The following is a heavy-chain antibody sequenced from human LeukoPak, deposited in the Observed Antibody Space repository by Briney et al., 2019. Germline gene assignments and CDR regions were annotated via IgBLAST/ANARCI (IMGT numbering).Heavy chain of an antibody. J-gene: IGHJ3*02. CDR3: ARAPGNDAFDI. D-gene: IGHD7-27*01. Sequence: ASVKVSCTASGGTFSNYAISWVRQAPGQGLEWMGRIIPILGVANYAQKFQGRVSITADKSTGTAYMELSSLRSEDTAVYFCARAPGNDAFDIWGQGTMVTVSS. V-gene: IGHV1-69*04. CDR1: GGTFSNYA. CDR2: IIPILGVA.